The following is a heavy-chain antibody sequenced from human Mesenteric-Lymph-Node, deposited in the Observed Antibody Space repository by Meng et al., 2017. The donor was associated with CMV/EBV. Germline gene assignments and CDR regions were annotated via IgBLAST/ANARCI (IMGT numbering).Heavy chain of an antibody. CDR2: INSDGSTT. V-gene: IGHV3-74*01. CDR1: GFTLSSYW. CDR3: AKDVYCSSSSCTSSFDH. J-gene: IGHJ4*02. Sequence: GGSLRLSCAASGFTLSSYWMHWVRQAPGKGLVWVSRINSDGSTTNYADSVKGRFTISRDNAKNTLYLQMNSLRAEDTALYCCAKDVYCSSSSCTSSFDHWGQGALVTVSS. D-gene: IGHD2-2*01.